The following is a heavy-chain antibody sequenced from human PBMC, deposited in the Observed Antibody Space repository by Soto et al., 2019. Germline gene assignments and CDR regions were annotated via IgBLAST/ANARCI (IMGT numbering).Heavy chain of an antibody. D-gene: IGHD6-13*01. CDR2: INPSGGST. V-gene: IGHV1-46*01. CDR1: GYAFTSYY. J-gene: IGHJ4*02. CDR3: ARDQGEQQSLGY. Sequence: FKVSCKASGYAFTSYYMHLVRQAPGQGLEWMGIINPSGGSTSYAQKFQGRVTMTRDTSTSTVYMELSSLRSEDTAVYYCARDQGEQQSLGYWCMGPLVTVPS.